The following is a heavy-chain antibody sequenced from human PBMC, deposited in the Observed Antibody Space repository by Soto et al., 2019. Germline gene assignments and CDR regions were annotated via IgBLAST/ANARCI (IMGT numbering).Heavy chain of an antibody. CDR2: ISYDGSNK. Sequence: GSLRLSCAASGFTFSSYAMHWVRQAPGKGLEWVAVISYDGSNKYYADSVKGRFTISRDNSKNTLYLQMNSLRAEDTAVYYCARDRYDGYSSSWYLNYYYYGMDVWGQGTTVTVSS. D-gene: IGHD6-13*01. J-gene: IGHJ6*02. CDR3: ARDRYDGYSSSWYLNYYYYGMDV. V-gene: IGHV3-30-3*01. CDR1: GFTFSSYA.